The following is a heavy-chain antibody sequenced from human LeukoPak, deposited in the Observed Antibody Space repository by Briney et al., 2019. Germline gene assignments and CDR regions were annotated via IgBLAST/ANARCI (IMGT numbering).Heavy chain of an antibody. CDR2: IYPRDSDT. V-gene: IGHV5-51*01. Sequence: GESLKISCKDSGHSFTNYWFGWVRQMPGKGLEWMGIIYPRDSDTRYSPSFQGQVNISADKSISTAYLQWSSLKASDTAMYYCPSSRSIYPYYYYLVVWGDGT. D-gene: IGHD3-16*01. CDR1: GHSFTNYW. CDR3: PSSRSIYPYYYYLVV. J-gene: IGHJ6*03.